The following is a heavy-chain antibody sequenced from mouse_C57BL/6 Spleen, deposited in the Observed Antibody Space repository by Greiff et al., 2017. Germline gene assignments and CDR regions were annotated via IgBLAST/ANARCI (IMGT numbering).Heavy chain of an antibody. CDR3: AEYDYDSYYYAMDY. Sequence: VQLQQSGPGLVAPSQSLSITCTVSGFSLTSYGVSWVRQPPGKGLEWLGVIWGDGSTNYHSALISRLSISKDNSKSQVFLKLNSLQTDDTATYXCAEYDYDSYYYAMDYWGQGTSVTVSS. V-gene: IGHV2-3*01. D-gene: IGHD2-4*01. J-gene: IGHJ4*01. CDR1: GFSLTSYG. CDR2: IWGDGST.